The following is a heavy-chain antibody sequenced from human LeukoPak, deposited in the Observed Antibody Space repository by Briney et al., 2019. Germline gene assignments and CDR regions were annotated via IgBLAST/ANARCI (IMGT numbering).Heavy chain of an antibody. CDR3: ASDVAAAAPLYYLDY. CDR1: GFTFRDFA. J-gene: IGHJ4*02. D-gene: IGHD6-13*01. CDR2: ISSDGNKK. V-gene: IGHV3-30*04. Sequence: GGSLRLTCAASGFTFRDFAMHWVRQAPGKGLEWVAVISSDGNKKYFADSVKGRFTISRDNSRDTLYLQMNSLRAEDSAVYYCASDVAAAAPLYYLDYWGQGTLVTVSS.